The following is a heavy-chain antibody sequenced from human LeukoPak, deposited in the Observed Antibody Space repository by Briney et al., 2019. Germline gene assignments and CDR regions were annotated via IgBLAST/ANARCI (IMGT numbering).Heavy chain of an antibody. CDR1: GGSISSYY. D-gene: IGHD2-21*02. J-gene: IGHJ4*02. V-gene: IGHV4-59*01. CDR2: RYYSGST. CDR3: AGGGDWKYFHY. Sequence: SETLSLTCTVSGGSISSYYWSWIRQPPGKGREWIGYRYYSGSTNYNPTLISRVTISVDTSRNQFSLKLTSVTAADTAVYFCAGGGDWKYFHYWGQGALVTVSS.